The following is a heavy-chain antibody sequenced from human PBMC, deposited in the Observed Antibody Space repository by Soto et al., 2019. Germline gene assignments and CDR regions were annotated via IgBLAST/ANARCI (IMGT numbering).Heavy chain of an antibody. CDR3: ARDPHPYYDILTGYYASDAFDI. D-gene: IGHD3-9*01. Sequence: SETLSLTCTVSGGSISSNYWSWIRQPPGNGLEWIGYIYYSGSTNYNPSLKSRVTMSVDTSKNQFSLKLSSVTAADTAVYYCARDPHPYYDILTGYYASDAFDIWGQGTMVT. CDR1: GGSISSNY. V-gene: IGHV4-59*01. J-gene: IGHJ3*02. CDR2: IYYSGST.